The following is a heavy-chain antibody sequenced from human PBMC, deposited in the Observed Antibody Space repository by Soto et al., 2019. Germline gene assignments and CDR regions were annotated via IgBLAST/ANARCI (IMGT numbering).Heavy chain of an antibody. D-gene: IGHD6-13*01. V-gene: IGHV3-7*03. J-gene: IGHJ4*02. Sequence: VQLVESGGGVVQPGRSLRLSCAASGFTFSSYWMSWVRQAPGKGLEWVANIKQDGSEKYYVDSVKGRFTISRDNAKNSLYLQMNSLRAEDTAVYYCARGLSLYSSSWYYFDYWGQGTLVTVSS. CDR2: IKQDGSEK. CDR1: GFTFSSYW. CDR3: ARGLSLYSSSWYYFDY.